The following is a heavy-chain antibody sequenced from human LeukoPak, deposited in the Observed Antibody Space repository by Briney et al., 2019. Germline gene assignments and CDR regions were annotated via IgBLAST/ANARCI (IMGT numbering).Heavy chain of an antibody. D-gene: IGHD2-2*01. Sequence: ASVKVSCKASGYTFTSYAMHWVRQALGQRLEWMGWINAGNGNTKYSQKLQGRVTITRDTSASTAYMELSSLRSEDTAVYYCARSQGDVPAAKYYYYYGMDVWGKGTTVTVSS. CDR3: ARSQGDVPAAKYYYYYGMDV. V-gene: IGHV1-3*01. CDR2: INAGNGNT. CDR1: GYTFTSYA. J-gene: IGHJ6*04.